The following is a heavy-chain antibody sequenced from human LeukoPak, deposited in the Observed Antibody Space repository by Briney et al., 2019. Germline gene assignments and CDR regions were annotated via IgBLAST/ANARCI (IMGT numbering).Heavy chain of an antibody. J-gene: IGHJ4*02. D-gene: IGHD6-13*01. CDR1: GFTFDDYA. CDR2: ISWNSGSI. V-gene: IGHV3-9*01. Sequence: PGRSLRLSCAASGFTFDDYAMHWVRQAPGKGLEWVSGISWNSGSIGYADSVKGRFTISRDNAKNSLYLQMNSLRAEDTAWYYCAKEGRAASGIAAAGTGWGQGTLVTVSS. CDR3: AKEGRAASGIAAAGTG.